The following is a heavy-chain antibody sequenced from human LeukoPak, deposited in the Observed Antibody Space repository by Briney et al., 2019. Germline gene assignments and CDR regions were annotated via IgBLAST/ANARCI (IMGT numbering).Heavy chain of an antibody. CDR3: ARVGYCSGGSCYYEISFDY. CDR1: GGSISSYY. CDR2: IYYSGST. Sequence: SETLSLTCTVSGGSISSYYWSWIRQPPGKGLEWIGYIYYSGSTNYNPSLQSRVTISVDTSKNQFSLKLSSVTAADTAVYYCARVGYCSGGSCYYEISFDYWGQGTLVTVSS. D-gene: IGHD2-15*01. V-gene: IGHV4-59*01. J-gene: IGHJ4*02.